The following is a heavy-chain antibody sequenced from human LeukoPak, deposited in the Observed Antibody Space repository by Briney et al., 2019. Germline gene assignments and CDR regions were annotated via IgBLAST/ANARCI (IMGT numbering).Heavy chain of an antibody. CDR2: IYYSGST. D-gene: IGHD1-26*01. J-gene: IGHJ5*02. CDR3: ARGFEWELDRYNWFDP. Sequence: PSETLSLTCTVSGGSISSYYWSWIRQPPGKGLEWIGYIYYSGSTNYNPSLKSRVTISVDTSKNQFSLKLSSVTAADTAVYYCARGFEWELDRYNWFDPWGQGTLVTVSS. V-gene: IGHV4-59*01. CDR1: GGSISSYY.